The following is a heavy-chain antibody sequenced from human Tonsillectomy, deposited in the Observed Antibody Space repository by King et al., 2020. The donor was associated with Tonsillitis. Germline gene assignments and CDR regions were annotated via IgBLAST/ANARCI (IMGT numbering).Heavy chain of an antibody. J-gene: IGHJ4*02. D-gene: IGHD5-24*01. CDR1: GFTFSSYA. CDR3: VKDLRRQFGGGFDY. V-gene: IGHV3-64D*06. CDR2: ISSNGGST. Sequence: VQLVESGGGLVQPGGSLRLSCSASGFTFSSYAMHCVRQAPGKGLEYVSAISSNGGSTYYADSVKGRFTISRDNSKNTLYLQMSSLRAEDTAVYYCVKDLRRQFGGGFDYWGQGTLVTVSS.